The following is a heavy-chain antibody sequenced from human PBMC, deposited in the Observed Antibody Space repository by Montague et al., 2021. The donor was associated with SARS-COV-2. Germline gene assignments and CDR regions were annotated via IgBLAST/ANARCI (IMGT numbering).Heavy chain of an antibody. CDR3: ARGHLSVSMIVVVFTSASYYFDY. V-gene: IGHV4-34*01. Sequence: ETLSLTCGVYGGSFGDDHWSWIRQPPGKGLEWIGDIKQSGSTNYNPSXXCRVTISVDTSRNQFSLKLTSVTAADTAVYFGARGHLSVSMIVVVFTSASYYFDYWGQGALVTVSS. D-gene: IGHD3-22*01. CDR2: IKQSGST. CDR1: GGSFGDDH. J-gene: IGHJ4*02.